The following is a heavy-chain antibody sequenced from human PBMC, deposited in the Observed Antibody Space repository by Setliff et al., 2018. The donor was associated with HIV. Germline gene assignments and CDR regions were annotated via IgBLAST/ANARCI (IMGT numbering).Heavy chain of an antibody. CDR1: GFTFSPYA. CDR2: IWADEITK. Sequence: GGSLRLSCATSGFTFSPYAIHWVRQAPGMGLEWVAMIWADEITKFYADSVKGRFTISRDNSKNTLYLQMNSLRAEDTAIYYCAKQGRGYSGYDSYFDSWGQGTLVTVSS. V-gene: IGHV3-33*06. J-gene: IGHJ4*02. CDR3: AKQGRGYSGYDSYFDS. D-gene: IGHD5-12*01.